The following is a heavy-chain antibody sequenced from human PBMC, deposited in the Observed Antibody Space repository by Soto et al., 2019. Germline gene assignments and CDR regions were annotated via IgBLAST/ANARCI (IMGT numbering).Heavy chain of an antibody. CDR1: GFTFNNYG. CDR3: ARRQISPPTRGAASARGGMDV. D-gene: IGHD6-13*01. V-gene: IGHV3-33*01. J-gene: IGHJ6*02. Sequence: QVQLVESGGGVVQPGRSLRLSCAASGFTFNNYGMHWVSQAPGKGLEWVAVIWNDGNGYYYANSVKGRFTISRDNSKNTLYLQMSSLRVEDTAVYYCARRQISPPTRGAASARGGMDVWGQGTTVTVSS. CDR2: IWNDGNGY.